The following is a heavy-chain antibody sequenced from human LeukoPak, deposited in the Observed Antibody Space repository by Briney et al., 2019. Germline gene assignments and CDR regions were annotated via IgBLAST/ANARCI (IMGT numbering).Heavy chain of an antibody. J-gene: IGHJ4*02. CDR3: AKMQGYFDY. CDR1: GLTFSSYG. Sequence: GGSLRLSCEASGLTFSSYGMSWVRQAPGKGLQWVSAITGDGTTTYYADSVKGRFTISRDNSKNMLYLQMSSLRAEDAAVYYCAKMQGYFDYWGQGTLVPVSS. CDR2: ITGDGTTT. V-gene: IGHV3-23*01.